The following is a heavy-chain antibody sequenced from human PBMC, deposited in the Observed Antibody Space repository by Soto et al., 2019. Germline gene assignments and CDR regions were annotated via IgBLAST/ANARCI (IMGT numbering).Heavy chain of an antibody. CDR3: ARGYSYDSSGYLGDTRHDASDI. V-gene: IGHV1-46*01. CDR1: GYTFTSYY. Sequence: GASVKVSCKASGYTFTSYYMHWVRQAPGQGLERMGIINPIGGSTRYAQKFQGRVTMTRDTYTSTVYMELSSLRSEDTAVYYCARGYSYDSSGYLGDTRHDASDIWRQG. CDR2: INPIGGST. D-gene: IGHD3-22*01. J-gene: IGHJ3*02.